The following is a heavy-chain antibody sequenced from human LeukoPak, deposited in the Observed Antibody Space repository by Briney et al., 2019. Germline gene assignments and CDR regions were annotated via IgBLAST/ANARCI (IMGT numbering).Heavy chain of an antibody. V-gene: IGHV4-4*02. CDR3: ARRRAFDI. Sequence: GSLRLSCAASGFTFSNFWMSWVRQAPGKGLEWIGEIYHSGSTNYNPSLKSRVTISVDKSKNQFSLKLSSVTAADTAVYYCARRRAFDIWGQGTMVTVSS. CDR1: GFTFSNFW. CDR2: IYHSGST. J-gene: IGHJ3*02.